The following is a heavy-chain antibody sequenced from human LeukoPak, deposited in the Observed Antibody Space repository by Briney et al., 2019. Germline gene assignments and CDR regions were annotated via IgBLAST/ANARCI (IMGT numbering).Heavy chain of an antibody. CDR1: GGTFSNYA. V-gene: IGHV1-46*01. J-gene: IGHJ5*02. CDR3: ARDNSVGDNAWWFDP. CDR2: INPTGGST. Sequence: ASVKVSRKASGGTFSNYAISWVRQAPGQGLEWMGLINPTGGSTGYAQKFQGRVTMTRDMSTSTDYMELSSLRSEDTAIYYCARDNSVGDNAWWFDPWGQGTLVTVSS. D-gene: IGHD1-26*01.